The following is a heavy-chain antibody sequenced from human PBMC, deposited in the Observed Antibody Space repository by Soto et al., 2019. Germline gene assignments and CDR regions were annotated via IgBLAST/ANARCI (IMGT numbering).Heavy chain of an antibody. CDR2: IWYDGSNK. CDR1: GFTFSGHA. Sequence: QAQLVESGGGVAQPGRSERLSCTVSGFTFSGHAMHWVRQAPGKGLEWVTQIWYDGSNKYYAESVKGRFTISRDNSKNTLYLQMNSLRVEDTAVYYCARDGQGLAPYALDVWGQGTSVTVSS. J-gene: IGHJ6*02. CDR3: ARDGQGLAPYALDV. V-gene: IGHV3-33*01. D-gene: IGHD6-19*01.